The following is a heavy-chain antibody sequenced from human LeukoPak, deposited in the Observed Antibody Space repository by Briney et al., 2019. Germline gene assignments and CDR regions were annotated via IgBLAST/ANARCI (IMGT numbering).Heavy chain of an antibody. CDR2: ISGSGGST. V-gene: IGHV3-23*01. CDR3: AKVAFIVVVPAAMLFDY. Sequence: GGSLRLSCAASGFTFSSYSMNWVRQAPGKGLEWVSAISGSGGSTYYADSVKGRFTISRDNSKNTLYLQMNSLRAEDTAVYYCAKVAFIVVVPAAMLFDYWGQGTLVTVSS. D-gene: IGHD2-2*01. J-gene: IGHJ4*02. CDR1: GFTFSSYS.